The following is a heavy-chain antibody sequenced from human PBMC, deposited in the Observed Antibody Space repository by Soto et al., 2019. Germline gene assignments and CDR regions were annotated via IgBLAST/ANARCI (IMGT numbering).Heavy chain of an antibody. CDR3: ARQNGEQWLEYYFDF. D-gene: IGHD6-19*01. J-gene: IGHJ4*02. CDR2: IYYSGST. Sequence: QLQLQESGSGLVKPSETLSLTCTVSGASISSSSYYWGWIRQPPGKGLEWIGSIYYSGSTYYNPSLKSRVTISVDTSKNQFSLKLSSVTAADTAVYYCARQNGEQWLEYYFDFWGQGTLVTVSS. CDR1: GASISSSSYY. V-gene: IGHV4-39*01.